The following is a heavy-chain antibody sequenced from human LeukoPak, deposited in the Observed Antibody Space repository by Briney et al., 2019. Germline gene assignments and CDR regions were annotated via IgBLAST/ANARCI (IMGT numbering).Heavy chain of an antibody. CDR2: ISYDGSNK. J-gene: IGHJ4*02. D-gene: IGHD2-15*01. Sequence: PGGSLRLSCAASGFTFSSYGMHWVRQAPGKGLEWVAVISYDGSNKYYADSVKGRFTISRDNSKNTLYLQMNSLRAEDTAVYYCAKSGSAAWNYWGQGTLITVSS. CDR1: GFTFSSYG. CDR3: AKSGSAAWNY. V-gene: IGHV3-30*18.